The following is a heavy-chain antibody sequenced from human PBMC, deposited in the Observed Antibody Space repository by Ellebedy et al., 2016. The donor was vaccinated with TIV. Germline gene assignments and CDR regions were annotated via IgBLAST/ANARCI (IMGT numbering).Heavy chain of an antibody. CDR3: ATGGRGESLSY. Sequence: GGSLRLXXVASGFTFSTYDMHWVRQAPGKGLEWISYIGSSGTSMYYGGSVKGRFTISRDNAKNSLYLQMNSLRAEDTALYYCATGGRGESLSYWGQGTQVTVSS. CDR2: IGSSGTSM. J-gene: IGHJ4*02. CDR1: GFTFSTYD. D-gene: IGHD1-1*01. V-gene: IGHV3-48*01.